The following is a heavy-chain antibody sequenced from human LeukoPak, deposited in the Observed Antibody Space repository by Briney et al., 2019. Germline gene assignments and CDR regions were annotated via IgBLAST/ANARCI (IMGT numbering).Heavy chain of an antibody. D-gene: IGHD2-15*01. CDR3: ARDRIEYCSGGSCYDAWFDP. Sequence: PGGSLRLSCAASGFTFSSYSMNWVRQAPGKGLEWVSSISSSSSYIYYADSVKGRFTISRDNAKDSLYLQMNSLRADDTAVYYCARDRIEYCSGGSCYDAWFDPWGQGTLVTVSS. CDR1: GFTFSSYS. J-gene: IGHJ5*02. V-gene: IGHV3-21*01. CDR2: ISSSSSYI.